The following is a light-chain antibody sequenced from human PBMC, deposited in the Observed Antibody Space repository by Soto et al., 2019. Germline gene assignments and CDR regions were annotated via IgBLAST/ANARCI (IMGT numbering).Light chain of an antibody. V-gene: IGLV4-60*03. Sequence: QSVLTQSSSASASLGSSVKFTCTLRSGYSNYIIAWHQQQPGKAPRYLMNLEGSGNYKKGSGVPDRFSGSSSGADRYLTISNLQSEDEADYYCETWDSNTRVFGGGTKLTVL. CDR3: ETWDSNTRV. CDR2: LEGSGNY. CDR1: SGYSNYI. J-gene: IGLJ3*02.